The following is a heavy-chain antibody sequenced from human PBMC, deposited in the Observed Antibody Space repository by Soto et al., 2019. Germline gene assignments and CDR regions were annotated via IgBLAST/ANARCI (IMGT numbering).Heavy chain of an antibody. D-gene: IGHD3-10*01. CDR2: SYYSGST. V-gene: IGHV4-59*01. CDR3: ARVGYGSGVFDP. Sequence: SETLSLTCTVSGGSIRSYYWSWIRQPPGKGLEWIGYSYYSGSTNYNPSLKSRVTISVDTSKNQFSLKLNSVTAADTAVYYCARVGYGSGVFDPWGQGTLVTVS. J-gene: IGHJ5*02. CDR1: GGSIRSYY.